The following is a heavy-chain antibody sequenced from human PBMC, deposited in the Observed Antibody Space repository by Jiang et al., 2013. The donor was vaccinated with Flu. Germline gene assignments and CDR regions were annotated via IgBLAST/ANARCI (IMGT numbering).Heavy chain of an antibody. V-gene: IGHV3-48*03. J-gene: IGHJ4*02. CDR2: ISSSGSNI. Sequence: TPGKGLEWVSYISSSGSNIHYADSVEGRFTVSRDNAKNSLYLQMNSLRAEDTAVYYCATYYDILTGYPTFDYWGQGTLVTVSS. CDR3: ATYYDILTGYPTFDY. D-gene: IGHD3-9*01.